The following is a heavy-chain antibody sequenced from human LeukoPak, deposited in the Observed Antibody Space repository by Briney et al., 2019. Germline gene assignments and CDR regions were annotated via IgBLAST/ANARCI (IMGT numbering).Heavy chain of an antibody. CDR3: ARARAEWLGAFDI. D-gene: IGHD3-3*01. CDR1: GFTFSSYG. Sequence: GGSLRLSCAASGFTFSSYGMHWVRQAPGKGLEWVAVISYDGSNKYYADSVKGRFTISRDNSKNSLYLQMNSLRAEDTAAYYCARARAEWLGAFDIWGQGTMVTVSS. CDR2: ISYDGSNK. V-gene: IGHV3-30*03. J-gene: IGHJ3*02.